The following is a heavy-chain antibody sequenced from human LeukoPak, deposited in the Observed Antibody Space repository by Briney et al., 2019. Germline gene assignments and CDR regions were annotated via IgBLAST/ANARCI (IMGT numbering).Heavy chain of an antibody. Sequence: SETLSLTCTVSGGSIRSYYWSCIRQPPGKGLEGSGYIYYRGSTNYNPSLKSRVTISVDTSKNQFSLKLSSVTAADTAVYYCARVRYYYDSKTYYYYMDVWGKGTPVTISS. V-gene: IGHV4-59*01. CDR2: IYYRGST. D-gene: IGHD3-22*01. J-gene: IGHJ6*03. CDR1: GGSIRSYY. CDR3: ARVRYYYDSKTYYYYMDV.